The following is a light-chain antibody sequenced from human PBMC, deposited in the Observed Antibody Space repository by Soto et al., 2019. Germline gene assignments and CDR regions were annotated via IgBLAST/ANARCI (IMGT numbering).Light chain of an antibody. CDR2: DAS. V-gene: IGKV3-15*01. Sequence: EIVLTQSPGTLSLSPGERATLSCRASQSVSSYLAWYHQKPGQAPRLLIYDASTRATGIPARFSGSGSGTEFTLTISSLQSEDFAVYYCQQYNNWPPAYTFGQGTKVDIK. CDR1: QSVSSY. CDR3: QQYNNWPPAYT. J-gene: IGKJ2*01.